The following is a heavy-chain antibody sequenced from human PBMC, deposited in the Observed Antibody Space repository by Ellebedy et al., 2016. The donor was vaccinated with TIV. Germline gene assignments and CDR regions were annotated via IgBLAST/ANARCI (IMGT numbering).Heavy chain of an antibody. CDR1: GFTFSSYG. CDR2: ISYDGSNK. V-gene: IGHV3-30*18. CDR3: AKDLWDSSGPYYYYYGMDV. J-gene: IGHJ6*02. Sequence: GGSLRLXCAASGFTFSSYGMHWVRQAPGKWLEWVAVISYDGSNKYYADSVKGRFTISRDNSKNTLYLQMNSLRAEDTAVYYCAKDLWDSSGPYYYYYGMDVWGQGTTVTVSS. D-gene: IGHD3-22*01.